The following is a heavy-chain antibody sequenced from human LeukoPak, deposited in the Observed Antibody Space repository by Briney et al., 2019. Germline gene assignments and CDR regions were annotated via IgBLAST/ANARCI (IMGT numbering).Heavy chain of an antibody. CDR2: IYAGGST. Sequence: GGSLRLSCAASGFTFSSYSMNWVRQPPGKGLDWVSTIYAGGSTYYADSVKGRFTISRDNSKNMLYIQMNSLRAEDTAVYYCAKGAVESLDYYFYMEVWGKGTTVTVSS. D-gene: IGHD1-1*01. CDR3: AKGAVESLDYYFYMEV. J-gene: IGHJ6*03. CDR1: GFTFSSYS. V-gene: IGHV3-66*01.